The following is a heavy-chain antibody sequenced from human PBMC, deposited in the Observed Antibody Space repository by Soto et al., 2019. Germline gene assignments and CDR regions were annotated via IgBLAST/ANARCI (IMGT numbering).Heavy chain of an antibody. CDR2: IYYSGST. D-gene: IGHD4-17*01. V-gene: IGHV4-59*01. CDR1: GGSISSYY. J-gene: IGHJ1*01. Sequence: QVQLQESGPGLVKPSETLSLTCTVSGGSISSYYWSWIRQPPGKGLEWIGYIYYSGSTNYNPSLTRRLTISVDTSRSQCTLKLSSVTGADTAVYYCARSRTTVTPSGFQHWGQGTLVTVSS. CDR3: ARSRTTVTPSGFQH.